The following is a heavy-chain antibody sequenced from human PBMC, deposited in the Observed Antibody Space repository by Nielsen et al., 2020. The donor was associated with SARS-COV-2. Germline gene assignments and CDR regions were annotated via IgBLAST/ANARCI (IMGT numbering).Heavy chain of an antibody. Sequence: SETLSLTCAVYGGSFSGYYWSWIRQPPGKGLEWIGEINHSGSTNYNPSLKSRVTISVDTSKNQFSLKLSSVTAADTAVYYCARDSRSYDAFDIWGQGTMVTVSS. V-gene: IGHV4-34*01. D-gene: IGHD2-15*01. CDR2: INHSGST. CDR1: GGSFSGYY. J-gene: IGHJ3*02. CDR3: ARDSRSYDAFDI.